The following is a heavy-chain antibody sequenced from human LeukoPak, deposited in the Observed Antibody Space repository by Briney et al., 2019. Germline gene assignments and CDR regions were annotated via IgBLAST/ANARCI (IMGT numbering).Heavy chain of an antibody. Sequence: GGSLRLSCAASGFTFSSYWMSWVRQAPGKGLEWVANIKQDGSEKYYVDSVKGRFTISRDNAKNSLYLQMNSLRAEDTAVYYCARDPTFYGSGSLRGNWFDPWGQGTLVTVSS. CDR2: IKQDGSEK. CDR1: GFTFSSYW. V-gene: IGHV3-7*01. J-gene: IGHJ5*02. CDR3: ARDPTFYGSGSLRGNWFDP. D-gene: IGHD3-10*01.